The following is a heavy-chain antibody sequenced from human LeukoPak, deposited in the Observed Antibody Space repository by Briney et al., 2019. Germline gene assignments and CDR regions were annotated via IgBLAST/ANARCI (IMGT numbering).Heavy chain of an antibody. D-gene: IGHD2-15*01. CDR3: ARGGCGGGTCYTSWLDP. CDR1: GYTFTGYY. V-gene: IGHV1-2*02. Sequence: ASVKVSCKASGYTFTGYYIHWVRQAPGQGLEWMGWINPTSGGTNYAQKFQDRVTLTRDTSITTAYMELNRLYSDDTAIYYCARGGCGGGTCYTSWLDPWGQGTLVTVSS. J-gene: IGHJ5*02. CDR2: INPTSGGT.